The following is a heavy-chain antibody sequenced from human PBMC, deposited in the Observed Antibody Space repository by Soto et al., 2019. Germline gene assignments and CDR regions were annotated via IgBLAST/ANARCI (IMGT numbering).Heavy chain of an antibody. D-gene: IGHD3-3*01. V-gene: IGHV1-46*01. CDR3: ARDQDYDFWSGVTGHYYYYGMDV. CDR1: GYTFTSYY. Sequence: ASVKVSCKASGYTFTSYYMHWVRQAPGQGLEWMGIINPSGGSTSYAQKFQGRVTMTRDTSTSTVYMELSSLRSEDTAVYYCARDQDYDFWSGVTGHYYYYGMDVWGQGTTVTVSS. J-gene: IGHJ6*02. CDR2: INPSGGST.